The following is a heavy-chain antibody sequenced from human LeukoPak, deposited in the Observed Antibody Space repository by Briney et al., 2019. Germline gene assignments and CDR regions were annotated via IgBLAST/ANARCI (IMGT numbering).Heavy chain of an antibody. D-gene: IGHD3-22*01. V-gene: IGHV4-59*01. J-gene: IGHJ4*02. CDR1: GGSISGYY. CDR2: IYYSGST. CDR3: ARFKAAYDSSGYYRVYYFDY. Sequence: PSETLSLTCTVSGGSISGYYWSWIRQPPGKGLEWIGYIYYSGSTNYNPSLKSRVTISVDTSKNQFSLKLSSVTAADTAVYYCARFKAAYDSSGYYRVYYFDYWGQGTLVTVSS.